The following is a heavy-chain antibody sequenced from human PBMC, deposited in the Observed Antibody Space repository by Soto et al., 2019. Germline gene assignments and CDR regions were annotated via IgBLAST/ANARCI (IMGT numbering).Heavy chain of an antibody. CDR1: GYTFTVYY. D-gene: IGHD1-26*01. CDR2: INPKSGGT. CDR3: ARDLAKGGGSAGFDY. V-gene: IGHV1-2*02. Sequence: ASVKVSCKASGYTFTVYYMHWVRQAPGQGLEWMGWINPKSGGTMYPQKFQGRVTMTWDTSISTACMALTRLRSDDTAVYYCARDLAKGGGSAGFDYWGQGTLVTVSS. J-gene: IGHJ4*02.